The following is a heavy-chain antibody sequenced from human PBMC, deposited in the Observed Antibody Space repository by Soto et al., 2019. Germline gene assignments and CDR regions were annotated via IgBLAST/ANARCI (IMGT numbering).Heavy chain of an antibody. J-gene: IGHJ4*02. CDR2: IYPGDSDT. CDR3: ARAVEMATLTEYFEY. D-gene: IGHD5-12*01. V-gene: IGHV5-51*01. Sequence: PRWSLKISCNGSGYSFTSYWIGLVLQIPGKGLEWMGIIYPGDSDTRYSPSFQGQVTISADKSISTAYLQWSSLKASDTAMYYCARAVEMATLTEYFEYWGQGTLVTVSS. CDR1: GYSFTSYW.